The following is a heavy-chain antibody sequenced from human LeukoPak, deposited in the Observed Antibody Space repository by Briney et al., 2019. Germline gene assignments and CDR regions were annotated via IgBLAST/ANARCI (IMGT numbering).Heavy chain of an antibody. D-gene: IGHD6-19*01. CDR2: IYTSGST. CDR1: GGSISSYY. Sequence: SETLSLTCTVSGGSISSYYWSWTRQPAGKGLEWIGRIYTSGSTNYNPSLKSRVTISVDTSKNQFSLKLSSVTAADTAVYYCAREQWLVNWFDPWGQGTLVTVSS. CDR3: AREQWLVNWFDP. J-gene: IGHJ5*02. V-gene: IGHV4-4*07.